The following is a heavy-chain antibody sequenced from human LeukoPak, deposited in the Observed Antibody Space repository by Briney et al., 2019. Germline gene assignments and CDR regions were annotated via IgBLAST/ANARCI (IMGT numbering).Heavy chain of an antibody. Sequence: ASVKVSCKASGYTFTSYGISWVRQAPGQGLEWMGWISAYNGNTNYAQKLQSRVTMTTDTSTSTAYMELRSLRSDDTAVYYCAREPYYYDSSGYPAEYFQHWGQGTLVTVSS. CDR2: ISAYNGNT. CDR3: AREPYYYDSSGYPAEYFQH. CDR1: GYTFTSYG. V-gene: IGHV1-18*01. D-gene: IGHD3-22*01. J-gene: IGHJ1*01.